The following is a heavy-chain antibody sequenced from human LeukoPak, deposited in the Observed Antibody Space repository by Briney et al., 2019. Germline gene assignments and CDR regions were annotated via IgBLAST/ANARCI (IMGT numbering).Heavy chain of an antibody. V-gene: IGHV4-30-4*07. D-gene: IGHD4-23*01. CDR1: GGSISSGGYS. J-gene: IGHJ4*02. Sequence: SETLSLTCAVSGGSISSGGYSWSWIRQPPGKGLEWIGYIYYSGSTYYNPSLKSRVTISVDTSKNQFSLKLSSVTAADTAVYYCARDDYGGNSDYWGQGTLVTVSS. CDR3: ARDDYGGNSDY. CDR2: IYYSGST.